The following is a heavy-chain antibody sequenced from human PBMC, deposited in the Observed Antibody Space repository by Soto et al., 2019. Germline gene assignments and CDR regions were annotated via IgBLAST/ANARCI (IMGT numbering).Heavy chain of an antibody. V-gene: IGHV6-1*01. Sequence: SQTLSLICAIPGDSVSSNSAAWNWTRQSPSRGLEWLGRTYYWSKWYNDYAVSVKSRITITPDTSKNEFSLQLNSVSPEDTAVYYGAITETVRTYYNSSGEYFQHWGQGTRVTVSS. CDR1: GDSVSSNSAA. CDR3: AITETVRTYYNSSGEYFQH. D-gene: IGHD3-22*01. J-gene: IGHJ1*01. CDR2: TYYWSKWYN.